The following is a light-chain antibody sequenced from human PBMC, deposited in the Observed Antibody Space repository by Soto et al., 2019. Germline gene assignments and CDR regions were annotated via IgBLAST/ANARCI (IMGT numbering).Light chain of an antibody. CDR1: RSVDNC. CDR3: LHTHSAPAT. CDR2: ASS. J-gene: IGKJ1*01. V-gene: IGKV1-39*01. Sequence: DIQMTQSPSSLSASVGDWFTITCRSSRSVDNCVSWYQQTPGKAPKLLIYASSTLQSGVPSRFSGSGSGTDFTLTISALQRGDLATYYCLHTHSAPATFGQGTRVEIK.